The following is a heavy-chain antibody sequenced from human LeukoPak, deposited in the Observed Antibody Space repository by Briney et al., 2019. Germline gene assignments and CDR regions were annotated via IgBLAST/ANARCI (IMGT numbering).Heavy chain of an antibody. J-gene: IGHJ4*02. D-gene: IGHD5-24*01. CDR3: ARDWVYKIDY. V-gene: IGHV3-74*01. Sequence: PGGSLRLSCETAGFTFSSYVMHWVRRTPGTGLVWVSRISHDGIISYADSVKGRFTISRDNAKNTLILQMNSLRVEDTAVYYCARDWVYKIDYWGRGTLVTVSS. CDR1: GFTFSSYV. CDR2: ISHDGII.